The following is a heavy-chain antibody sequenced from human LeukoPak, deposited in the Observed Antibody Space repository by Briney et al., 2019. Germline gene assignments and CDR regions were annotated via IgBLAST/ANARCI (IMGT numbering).Heavy chain of an antibody. CDR2: IYYNGNT. CDR1: GGSIKSSNSF. Sequence: SETLSLTCSVSGGSIKSSNSFWGWIRQPPGERLEWIATIYYNGNTYYNPSLQSRVTISVDTSTNQFSLKLNSVIAADTAVYYCARATAAPSSYFFDHWGQGTLVTVSS. CDR3: ARATAAPSSYFFDH. V-gene: IGHV4-39*07. J-gene: IGHJ4*02. D-gene: IGHD6-25*01.